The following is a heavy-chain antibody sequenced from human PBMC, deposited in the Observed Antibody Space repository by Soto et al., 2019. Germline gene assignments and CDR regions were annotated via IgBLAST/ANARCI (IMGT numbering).Heavy chain of an antibody. CDR3: AKDYGSGSDCFDY. CDR2: ISGSGGST. CDR1: GFTFSNYA. D-gene: IGHD3-10*01. J-gene: IGHJ4*02. Sequence: GSLRLSCAASGFTFSNYAMSWVRQAPGKGLEWVSAISGSGGSTYYADSVKGRFTISRDNSRNTLSLGMNGLRAEDTAVYYCAKDYGSGSDCFDYWGQGTLVTVSS. V-gene: IGHV3-23*01.